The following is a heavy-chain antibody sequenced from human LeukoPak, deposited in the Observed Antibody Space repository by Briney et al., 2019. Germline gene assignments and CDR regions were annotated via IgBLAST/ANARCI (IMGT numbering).Heavy chain of an antibody. CDR3: ARGTTVTGSCY. D-gene: IGHD4-17*01. V-gene: IGHV4-39*01. Sequence: SETLSLTCTVSGGSISSRSYYWGWLRQPPGKGLEWLGGIYYSGSTYYNPSLKRRVTISVYTSKNQFSLKRSSVTSADTAVYYCARGTTVTGSCYWGQGTLVTVSS. CDR1: GGSISSRSYY. CDR2: IYYSGST. J-gene: IGHJ4*02.